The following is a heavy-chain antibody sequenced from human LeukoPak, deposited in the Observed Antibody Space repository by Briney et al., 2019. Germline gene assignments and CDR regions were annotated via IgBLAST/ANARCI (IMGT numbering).Heavy chain of an antibody. Sequence: GGPLRLSCAASGFTFSSCGMHWVRQAPGKGLEWVAVIWCDGSNKYYADSVKGRFTISRDNSKNTLFLQMNSLRAEDTAVYYCAKNLYCGGGSCYPSALGMDVWGQGTTVTVSS. CDR1: GFTFSSCG. D-gene: IGHD2-15*01. CDR3: AKNLYCGGGSCYPSALGMDV. J-gene: IGHJ6*02. V-gene: IGHV3-33*06. CDR2: IWCDGSNK.